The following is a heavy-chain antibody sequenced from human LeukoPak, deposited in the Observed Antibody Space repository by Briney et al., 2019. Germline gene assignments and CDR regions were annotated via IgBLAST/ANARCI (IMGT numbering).Heavy chain of an antibody. V-gene: IGHV3-30-3*01. CDR1: GFTFSSYA. D-gene: IGHD6-19*01. J-gene: IGHJ4*02. CDR2: ISYDGSNK. Sequence: PGRSLRLSCAASGFTFSSYAMHWVRQAPGKGLEWVAVISYDGSNKYYADSVKGRFTISRDNSKNTLYLQMNSLRAEDTAVYYCVRVGIAVALWGQGALVTVSS. CDR3: VRVGIAVAL.